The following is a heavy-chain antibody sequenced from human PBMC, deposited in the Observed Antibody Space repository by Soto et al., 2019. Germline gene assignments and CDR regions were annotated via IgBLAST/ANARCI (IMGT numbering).Heavy chain of an antibody. V-gene: IGHV3-23*01. J-gene: IGHJ4*03. CDR3: SNRHNYGAGPCAIAK. Sequence: EVRLWESGGGLVQPGGSLRLSCGGSGFIFSSNAMRWVRQAPGKGLEWVSVISGDGYSAYYADSVKGRFTGSRNNSKSSLYLQMHSMRAEDTAVYSVSNRHNYGAGPCAIAKWGQGTLVTVSS. D-gene: IGHD3-10*01. CDR2: ISGDGYSA. CDR1: GFIFSSNA.